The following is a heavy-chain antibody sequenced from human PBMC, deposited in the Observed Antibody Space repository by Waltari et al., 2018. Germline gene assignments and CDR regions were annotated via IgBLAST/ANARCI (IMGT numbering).Heavy chain of an antibody. D-gene: IGHD6-6*01. CDR3: ARDGLGSSHDY. CDR2: MHSDGRST. Sequence: EVQLVESGGGLVQPGGYLRLSCAASGFILRGYWMHCVRQAPGKGLVWGSRMHSDGRSTSYADSVRCRFTISRDNAKNTVYLQMNSLRADDTAVYFCARDGLGSSHDYWGQGTLVTVSS. CDR1: GFILRGYW. V-gene: IGHV3-74*01. J-gene: IGHJ4*02.